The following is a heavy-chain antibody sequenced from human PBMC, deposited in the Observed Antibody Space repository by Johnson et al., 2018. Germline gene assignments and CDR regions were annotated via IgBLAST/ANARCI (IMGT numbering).Heavy chain of an antibody. CDR2: ISRSGGST. CDR1: GFTFADYS. CDR3: ARAAGRAVYRFEV. J-gene: IGHJ5*02. Sequence: VQLVESGGGVVQPGGSLSLSCLASGFTFADYSLIWVRQVPGKGLEWISSISRSGGSTFYADSLTGRFIISRDNSKNTLFLGMHSLRDDDTGRYFCARAAGRAVYRFEVWGQGVLVTVSS. V-gene: IGHV3-23*04.